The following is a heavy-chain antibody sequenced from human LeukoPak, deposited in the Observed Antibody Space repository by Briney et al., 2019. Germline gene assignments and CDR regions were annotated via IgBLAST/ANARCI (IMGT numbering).Heavy chain of an antibody. CDR2: ISGSGGST. V-gene: IGHV3-23*01. J-gene: IGHJ4*02. D-gene: IGHD3-22*01. CDR3: AKDRPYYYDSSGYYWGYFDY. Sequence: PGGSLRLSCAASGFTFSSYAMSWVRQAPGKGPEWVSAISGSGGSTYYADSVKGRFTISRDNSKNTLYLQMNSLRAEDTAVYYCAKDRPYYYDSSGYYWGYFDYWGQGTLVTVSS. CDR1: GFTFSSYA.